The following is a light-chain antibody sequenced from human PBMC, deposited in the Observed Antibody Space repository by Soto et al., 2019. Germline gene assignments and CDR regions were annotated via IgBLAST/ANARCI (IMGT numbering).Light chain of an antibody. CDR1: SSDVGIYNY. V-gene: IGLV2-14*01. CDR3: SSYTTSSTRV. J-gene: IGLJ1*01. CDR2: EVT. Sequence: QSALTQPASVSGSPGQSIAISCTGSSSDVGIYNYVSWYQQHPGKVPKLIIYEVTNRPSGVSNPFSGSKSGNTASLTISGLQAEDEADYYCSSYTTSSTRVFGTGTKLTVL.